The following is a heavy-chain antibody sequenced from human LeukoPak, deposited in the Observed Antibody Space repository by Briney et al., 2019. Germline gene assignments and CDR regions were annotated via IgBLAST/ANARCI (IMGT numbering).Heavy chain of an antibody. CDR1: RGSISSSSYY. CDR2: IYYSGST. J-gene: IGHJ6*03. V-gene: IGHV4-39*02. Sequence: SETLSLACTVSRGSISSSSYYWGWIRQPPGKGLEWIGSIYYSGSTYYNPSLKSRVTISVDTSKNQFSLKLSSVTAADTAVYYCARDRKVHYYYYYMDVWGKGTTVTVSS. D-gene: IGHD3-10*01. CDR3: ARDRKVHYYYYYMDV.